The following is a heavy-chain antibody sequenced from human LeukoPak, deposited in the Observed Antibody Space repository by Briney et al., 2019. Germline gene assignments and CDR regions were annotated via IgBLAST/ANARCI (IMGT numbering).Heavy chain of an antibody. CDR2: ISGSGGST. CDR1: GIMFRSYA. D-gene: IGHD1-1*01. J-gene: IGHJ4*02. V-gene: IGHV3-23*01. CDR3: AKEGLERRYFDY. Sequence: PGGSLRLSCAASGIMFRSYAMSWVRQAPGKGLEWVSLISGSGGSTYYADSVKGRFTISRDNSENTLYLQMNSLRADDTAVYYCAKEGLERRYFDYWGQGTLVTVSS.